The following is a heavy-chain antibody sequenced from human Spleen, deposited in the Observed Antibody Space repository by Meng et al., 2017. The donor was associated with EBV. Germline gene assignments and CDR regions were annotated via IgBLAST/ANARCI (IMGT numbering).Heavy chain of an antibody. D-gene: IGHD5-18*01. Sequence: QVQLVQSGAEVKKPGASVKVSCKASGYTLTGYYLHWVRQAPGQGLEWMGRINPKTDDTDYAQKFQGRITMTRDTSISTAYMELSNLRSDDTAVYYCASAYIYVFDYWGQGTLVTVSS. CDR1: GYTLTGYY. V-gene: IGHV1-2*06. CDR3: ASAYIYVFDY. J-gene: IGHJ4*02. CDR2: INPKTDDT.